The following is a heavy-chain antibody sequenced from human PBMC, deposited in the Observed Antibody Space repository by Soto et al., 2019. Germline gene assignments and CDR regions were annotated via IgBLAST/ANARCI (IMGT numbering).Heavy chain of an antibody. V-gene: IGHV3-30-3*01. J-gene: IGHJ4*02. Sequence: QVQVVESGGGVVQPGRSLRVSCAASGFTFNNYAMHWVRQAPVKGLEWVGVISYDGSNKYYAASVKGRFPISRDNPKNKLYLQMNRLRVEDRAVYYCARDERSYSTAPFDYWGQGTPVTVSS. D-gene: IGHD1-26*01. CDR3: ARDERSYSTAPFDY. CDR1: GFTFNNYA. CDR2: ISYDGSNK.